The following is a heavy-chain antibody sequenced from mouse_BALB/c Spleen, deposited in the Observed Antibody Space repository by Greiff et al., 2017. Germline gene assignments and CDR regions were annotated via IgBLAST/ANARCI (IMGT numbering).Heavy chain of an antibody. D-gene: IGHD2-4*01. CDR1: GFTFSSYG. CDR3: ARHETMITTRRPYAMDY. J-gene: IGHJ4*01. CDR2: ISSGGRYT. V-gene: IGHV5-6*01. Sequence: EVHLVESGGDLVKPGGSLKLSCAASGFTFSSYGMSWVRQTPDKRLEWVATISSGGRYTYYPDSVKGRFTISRDNAKNTLYLQMSSLKSEDTAMYYCARHETMITTRRPYAMDYWGQGTSVTVSS.